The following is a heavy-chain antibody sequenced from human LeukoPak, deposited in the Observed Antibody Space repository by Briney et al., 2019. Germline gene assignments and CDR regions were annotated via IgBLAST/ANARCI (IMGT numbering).Heavy chain of an antibody. CDR3: ARDRSSDYSRLDY. V-gene: IGHV1-46*01. CDR1: GYTFTSYY. Sequence: ASVNVSCKASGYTFTSYYMHWVRQAPGQGLEWMGITNPSGGSTSYAQKFQGRVTMTRDTSTSTVYMELSSLRSEDTAVYYCARDRSSDYSRLDYWGQGTLVTVSS. CDR2: TNPSGGST. D-gene: IGHD4-11*01. J-gene: IGHJ4*02.